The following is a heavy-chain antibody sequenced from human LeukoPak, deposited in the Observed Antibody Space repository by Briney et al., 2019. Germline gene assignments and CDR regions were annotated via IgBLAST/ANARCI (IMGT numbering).Heavy chain of an antibody. CDR2: INPNSGGT. Sequence: ASVKVSCKASGYTFTGYYMHWVRQAPGQGLEWMGWINPNSGGTNYAQKFQGSVTMTRDTSISTAYMELSRLRSDDTAVYYCASRGAAAAGLQPTYYYYYGMDVWGQGTTVTVSS. D-gene: IGHD6-13*01. CDR3: ASRGAAAAGLQPTYYYYYGMDV. J-gene: IGHJ6*02. V-gene: IGHV1-2*02. CDR1: GYTFTGYY.